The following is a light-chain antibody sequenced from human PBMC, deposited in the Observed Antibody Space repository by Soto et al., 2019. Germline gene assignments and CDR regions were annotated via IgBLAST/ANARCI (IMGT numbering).Light chain of an antibody. CDR1: QSVGSN. CDR2: GTS. Sequence: ELVMTQSPATLYVSPGETATLSCRASQSVGSNLAWYPQKPGQAPKLLMYGTSPRATAIPARFSGSGSGTEFTLTISSLQSEDFAVYYCQQYTDWPVTFGGGTRVEI. J-gene: IGKJ4*01. V-gene: IGKV3-15*01. CDR3: QQYTDWPVT.